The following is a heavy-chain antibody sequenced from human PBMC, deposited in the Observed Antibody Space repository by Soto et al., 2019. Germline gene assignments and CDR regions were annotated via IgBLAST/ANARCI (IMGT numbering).Heavy chain of an antibody. CDR1: GFTFSSYA. J-gene: IGHJ4*02. D-gene: IGHD5-12*01. Sequence: QVQLVESGGGVVQPGRSLRLSCAASGFTFSSYALHWVRQAPGKGLDWVAGISSDVNYKYYADSVKGRFTISRDNSKTTLYLQMNSLRAEDTAVYYWARQKKRGVWLFDFWGQGTLVTVSS. CDR2: ISSDVNYK. V-gene: IGHV3-30-3*01. CDR3: ARQKKRGVWLFDF.